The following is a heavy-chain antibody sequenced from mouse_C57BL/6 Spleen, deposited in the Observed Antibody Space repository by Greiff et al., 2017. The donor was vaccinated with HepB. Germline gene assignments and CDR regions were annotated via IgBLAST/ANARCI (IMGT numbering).Heavy chain of an antibody. V-gene: IGHV3-6*01. J-gene: IGHJ3*01. CDR2: ISYDGSN. Sequence: ESGPGLVKPSQSLSLTCSVTGYSITSGYYWNWIRQFPGNKLEWMGYISYDGSNNYNPSLKNRISITRDTSKNQFFLKLKSVTTEDTATYYCARADSNYLFAYWGQGTLVTVSA. CDR3: ARADSNYLFAY. D-gene: IGHD2-5*01. CDR1: GYSITSGYY.